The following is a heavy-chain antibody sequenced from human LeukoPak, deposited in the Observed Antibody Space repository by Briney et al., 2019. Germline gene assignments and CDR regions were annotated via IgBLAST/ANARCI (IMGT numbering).Heavy chain of an antibody. CDR1: GGSISSSSYY. V-gene: IGHV4-39*07. J-gene: IGHJ4*02. Sequence: SETLSLTCTVSGGSISSSSYYWGWIRQPPGKGLEWIGSIYYSGSTYYNPSLKSRVTISVDTSKNQFSLKLSSVTAADTAVYCCAGRRRSLLGYWGQGTLVTVSS. CDR2: IYYSGST. D-gene: IGHD3-16*01. CDR3: AGRRRSLLGY.